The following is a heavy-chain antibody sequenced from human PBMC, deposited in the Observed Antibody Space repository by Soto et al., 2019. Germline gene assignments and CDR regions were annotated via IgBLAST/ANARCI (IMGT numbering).Heavy chain of an antibody. J-gene: IGHJ4*02. CDR1: GFTFSSYW. V-gene: IGHV3-7*01. D-gene: IGHD3-10*01. Sequence: GGSLRLSCAASGFTFSSYWMSWVRQAPGKGLEWVANIKQDGSEKYYLDSVKGRFPISRDNAKNSLYLQMNSLRAEDTAVYYCAGSRITMVRGVRYYFDYWGQGTLVTVSS. CDR3: AGSRITMVRGVRYYFDY. CDR2: IKQDGSEK.